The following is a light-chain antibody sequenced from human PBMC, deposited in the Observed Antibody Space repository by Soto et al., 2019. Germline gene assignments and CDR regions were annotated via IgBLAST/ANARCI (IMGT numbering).Light chain of an antibody. CDR1: QSVSSN. V-gene: IGKV3-15*01. CDR3: QQHNNWPLA. J-gene: IGKJ4*01. Sequence: EIVMTQSPATLSVSPGGRATLSCRASQSVSSNLAWYQQKPGQTPRLLIYVASTRATGVPARFTGSGSGTEFTLTIPSLQPEDSAIYYCQQHNNWPLALRGATKVEIK. CDR2: VAS.